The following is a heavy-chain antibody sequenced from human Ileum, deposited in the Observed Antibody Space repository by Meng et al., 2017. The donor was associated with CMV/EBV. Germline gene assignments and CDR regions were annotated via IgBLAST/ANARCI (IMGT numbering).Heavy chain of an antibody. J-gene: IGHJ6*02. CDR3: ARESAGFYSMDV. Sequence: GESLKISCAASGFTVSSNYMSWVRQAPGKGLEWVSVIYSGGGSTHYADSVKGRFTISRDNSKNTLYLQMNSLRAEDTAVYYCARESAGFYSMDVWGQGTTVTGAS. CDR2: IYSGGGST. CDR1: GFTVSSNY. V-gene: IGHV3-66*02. D-gene: IGHD2-21*01.